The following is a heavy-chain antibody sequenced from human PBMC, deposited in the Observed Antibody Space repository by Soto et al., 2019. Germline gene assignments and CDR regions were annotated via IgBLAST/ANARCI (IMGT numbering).Heavy chain of an antibody. J-gene: IGHJ5*02. V-gene: IGHV1-69*06. CDR3: ARDQSWSRYSSGYYGGDWFDP. D-gene: IGHD6-19*01. Sequence: GASVKVCCKASGGTFSSYAISWVRKAPGQGLEWMGGIIPMFDTAHYAQRFQGRVTISADKSTSTAHMQLSSLRSEDTAVYYCARDQSWSRYSSGYYGGDWFDPWAQGTLVTVFS. CDR1: GGTFSSYA. CDR2: IIPMFDTA.